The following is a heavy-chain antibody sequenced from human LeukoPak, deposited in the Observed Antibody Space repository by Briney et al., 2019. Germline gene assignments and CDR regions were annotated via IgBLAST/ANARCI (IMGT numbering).Heavy chain of an antibody. CDR1: GFTFSSYA. CDR3: ASVAAAGRGRYYYYMDV. J-gene: IGHJ6*03. D-gene: IGHD6-13*01. V-gene: IGHV3-23*01. CDR2: ISGSGGST. Sequence: HTGGSLRLSCAASGFTFSSYAMSWVRQAPGKGLEWVSAISGSGGSTYYADSVKGRFTISRDNSKNTLYLQMNSLRAEDTAVYYCASVAAAGRGRYYYYMDVWGKGTTVTVSS.